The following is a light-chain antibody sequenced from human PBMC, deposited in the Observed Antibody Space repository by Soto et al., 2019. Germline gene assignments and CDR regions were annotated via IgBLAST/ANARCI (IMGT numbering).Light chain of an antibody. J-gene: IGKJ1*01. V-gene: IGKV3-15*01. CDR3: HQYNDWPPA. CDR1: QSVSNN. Sequence: EIVVTQSPATLSVSPGERATLSCRASQSVSNNLAWYQQKPGQAPSLLVYGPSTRASGIPARFSGSGYGREFTLTISSLQPEDYGVYYCHQYNDWPPAFGQGTKVDIK. CDR2: GPS.